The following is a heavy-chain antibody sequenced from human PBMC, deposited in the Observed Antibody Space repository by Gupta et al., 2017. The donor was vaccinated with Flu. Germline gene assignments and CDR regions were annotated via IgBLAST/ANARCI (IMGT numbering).Heavy chain of an antibody. D-gene: IGHD3-10*01. CDR3: ARGSREEQDSGYWYFDL. Sequence: GYIYNSVNRNYNPSLKTRVTISLDMSKKQFSLNLTSVTAADTAVYYCARGSREEQDSGYWYFDLWGRGTLVTVSS. V-gene: IGHV4-59*09. CDR2: IYNSVNR. J-gene: IGHJ2*01.